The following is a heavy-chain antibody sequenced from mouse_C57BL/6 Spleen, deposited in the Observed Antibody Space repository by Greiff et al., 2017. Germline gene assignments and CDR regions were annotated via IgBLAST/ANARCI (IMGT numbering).Heavy chain of an antibody. V-gene: IGHV1-74*01. J-gene: IGHJ2*01. CDR3: AIVYDYDDYFDY. CDR1: GYTFTSYW. CDR2: IHPSDSDT. D-gene: IGHD2-4*01. Sequence: QVQLQQPGAELVKPGASVKVSCKASGYTFTSYWMHWVKQRPGQGLEWIGRIHPSDSDTTYNQKFKGKATLTVDNSSSTAYMQLSSLTSEDSAVYSCAIVYDYDDYFDYWGQGTTLTVSS.